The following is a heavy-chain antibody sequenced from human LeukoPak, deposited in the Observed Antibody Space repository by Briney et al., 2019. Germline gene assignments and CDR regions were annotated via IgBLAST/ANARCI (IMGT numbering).Heavy chain of an antibody. CDR1: GFTFSDYG. J-gene: IGHJ4*02. V-gene: IGHV3-33*01. D-gene: IGHD3-10*01. Sequence: PGGSLRLSCAASGFTFSDYGMHWVRQAPGKGLEWVAVIYNDGNNRYYADSVKGRFTVSRDNSKSMLYLELNSLRAEDTAVYYCAGDSSRSVLLWFGELLWGQGTLVTVSS. CDR3: AGDSSRSVLLWFGELL. CDR2: IYNDGNNR.